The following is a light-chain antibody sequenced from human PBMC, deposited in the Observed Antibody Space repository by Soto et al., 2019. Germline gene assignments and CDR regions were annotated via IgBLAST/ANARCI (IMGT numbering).Light chain of an antibody. CDR1: QSISSW. CDR3: QQYSSWQT. V-gene: IGKV1-5*03. Sequence: DIQMTQSPSTLSASVGDRVTITCRASQSISSWLAWYQQKPGKAPKLLIYKASSLESGVPSRFSGSGSGTEFTLTISSLQPDDFATYYCQQYSSWQTFGQGTKVDIK. CDR2: KAS. J-gene: IGKJ1*01.